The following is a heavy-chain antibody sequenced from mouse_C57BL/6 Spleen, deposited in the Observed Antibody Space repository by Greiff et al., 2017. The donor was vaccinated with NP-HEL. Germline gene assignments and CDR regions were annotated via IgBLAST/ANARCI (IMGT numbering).Heavy chain of an antibody. D-gene: IGHD1-1*01. CDR3: ARESPPYYYGSSSHYYAMDY. Sequence: VQLKQSGPGLVKPSQSLSLTCSVTGYSITSGYYWNWIRQFPGNKLEWMGYISYDGSNNYNPSLKNRISITRDTSKNQFFLKLNSVTTEDTATYYCARESPPYYYGSSSHYYAMDYWGQGTSVTVSS. J-gene: IGHJ4*01. V-gene: IGHV3-6*01. CDR1: GYSITSGYY. CDR2: ISYDGSN.